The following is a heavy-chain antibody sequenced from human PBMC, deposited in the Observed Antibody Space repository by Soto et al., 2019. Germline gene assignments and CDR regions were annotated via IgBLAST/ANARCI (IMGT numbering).Heavy chain of an antibody. V-gene: IGHV3-23*01. CDR1: GFIFNAYA. Sequence: PGGSLRLSCAASGFIFNAYAMTWVRQAPGKGLEWVSAIGGSGGNTYYAASVKGRFTISRDNSRDTVDLQMNSLRAEDTAVYYCARFSSDYINSLDNWGQGILVTVSS. CDR3: ARFSSDYINSLDN. CDR2: IGGSGGNT. D-gene: IGHD4-4*01. J-gene: IGHJ4*02.